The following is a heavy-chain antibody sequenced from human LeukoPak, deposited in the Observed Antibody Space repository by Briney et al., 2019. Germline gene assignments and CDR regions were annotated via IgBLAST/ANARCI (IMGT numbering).Heavy chain of an antibody. CDR2: IYYSGNT. CDR1: GGSISSYY. Sequence: PSETLSLTCTVSGGSISSYYWSWIRQPPGKGLEWIGYIYYSGNTNYNPSLKSRVTISVDTSKNQFSLKLSSVTAADTAVYYCARDSTSQGRWLQPLDYWGQGTLVTVSS. J-gene: IGHJ4*02. D-gene: IGHD5-24*01. CDR3: ARDSTSQGRWLQPLDY. V-gene: IGHV4-59*01.